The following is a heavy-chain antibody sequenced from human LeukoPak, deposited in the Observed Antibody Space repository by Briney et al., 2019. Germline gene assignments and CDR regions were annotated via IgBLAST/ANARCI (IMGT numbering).Heavy chain of an antibody. CDR2: ISWNSGSI. CDR3: AKEGGSSRYYHYYYGMDV. CDR1: GFTFDDYA. J-gene: IGHJ6*02. Sequence: GGSLRLSCAASGFTFDDYAMHWVRQAPGKGLEWVSGISWNSGSIGYADSVKGRFTISRDNAKNSLYLQMNSLRAEDTALYYCAKEGGSSRYYHYYYGMDVWGQGTTVTVSS. V-gene: IGHV3-9*01. D-gene: IGHD6-13*01.